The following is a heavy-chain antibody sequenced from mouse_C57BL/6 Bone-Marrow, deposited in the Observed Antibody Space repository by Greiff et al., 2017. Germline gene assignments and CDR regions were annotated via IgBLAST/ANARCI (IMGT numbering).Heavy chain of an antibody. J-gene: IGHJ3*01. CDR3: ARHRGYGSSFAY. D-gene: IGHD1-1*01. Sequence: DVKLVESGGDLVKPGGSLKLSCAASGFTFSSYGMSWVRQTPDKRLEWVATISSGGSYTYYPDSVKGRFPISRDNAKNTLYLQVSSLKSEDTAMYYCARHRGYGSSFAYWGQGTLVTVSA. CDR1: GFTFSSYG. CDR2: ISSGGSYT. V-gene: IGHV5-6*02.